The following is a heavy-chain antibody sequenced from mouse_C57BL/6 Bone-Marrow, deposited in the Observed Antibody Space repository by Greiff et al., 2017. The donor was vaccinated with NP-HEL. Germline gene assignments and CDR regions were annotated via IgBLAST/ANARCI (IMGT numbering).Heavy chain of an antibody. CDR2: INPNNGGT. CDR1: GYTFTDYN. J-gene: IGHJ3*01. D-gene: IGHD3-2*02. Sequence: VQLQQSGPELVKPGASVKMSCKASGYTFTDYNMHWVKQSHGKSLEWIGYINPNNGGTSYNQKFKGKATLTVNKSSSTAYMELRSLTSEASAVYYCARDKTAQATFAWFAYWGQGTLVTVSA. V-gene: IGHV1-22*01. CDR3: ARDKTAQATFAWFAY.